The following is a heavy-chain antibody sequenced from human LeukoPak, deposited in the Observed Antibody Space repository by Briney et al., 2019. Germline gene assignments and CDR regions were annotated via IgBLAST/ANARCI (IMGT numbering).Heavy chain of an antibody. J-gene: IGHJ6*03. CDR3: ARDENEEANWESHYYRNSSMDV. CDR2: IKQDGSEE. Sequence: GGSLRLSCAASGFTFSSYWMSWVRQAPGKGLEWVANIKQDGSEEYYVDSVKGRFTISRDNAKNSLYLQMNSLRAEDMAVYYCARDENEEANWESHYYRNSSMDVWGKGTTVTVSS. D-gene: IGHD7-27*01. V-gene: IGHV3-7*01. CDR1: GFTFSSYW.